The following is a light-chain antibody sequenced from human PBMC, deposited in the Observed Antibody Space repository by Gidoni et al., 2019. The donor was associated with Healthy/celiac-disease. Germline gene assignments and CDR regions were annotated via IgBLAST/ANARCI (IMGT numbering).Light chain of an antibody. CDR1: QGIRNY. CDR3: LQHNSYPWT. CDR2: DAS. Sequence: IQMTQSPSSLSASVGDRLTITCRASQGIRNYLGWYQQKPGKAPKRLIYDASSLQSGDPARFSGSGSGTEFTLTISSRQPEDFATYYCLQHNSYPWTFGQGTKVEIK. J-gene: IGKJ1*01. V-gene: IGKV1-17*01.